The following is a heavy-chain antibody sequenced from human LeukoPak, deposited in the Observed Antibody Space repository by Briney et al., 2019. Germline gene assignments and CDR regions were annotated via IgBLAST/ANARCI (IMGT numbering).Heavy chain of an antibody. Sequence: GGSLRLSCAASGFTFSSYWMNWVRQAPGKGLVWVSRIASDGSSTTYADSVKGRFSISRDNAKNTLYLQMNSLRVEDTAVYYCARGRPHGNDYWGQGTLATVSS. D-gene: IGHD4-23*01. J-gene: IGHJ4*02. V-gene: IGHV3-74*01. CDR2: IASDGSST. CDR3: ARGRPHGNDY. CDR1: GFTFSSYW.